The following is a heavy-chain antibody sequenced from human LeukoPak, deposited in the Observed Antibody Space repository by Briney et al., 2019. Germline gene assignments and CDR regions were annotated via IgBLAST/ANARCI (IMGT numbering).Heavy chain of an antibody. CDR3: ARHSYTLPDY. J-gene: IGHJ4*02. CDR1: GFTVSSNY. V-gene: IGHV3-66*04. Sequence: GGSLRLSRAASGFTVSSNYMSWVRQAPGKGLEWVSVIYSGGSTYYADSVKGRFTISGDNSKNTLFLQMNSLRVEDTAVYYCARHSYTLPDYWGQGTLVTVSS. CDR2: IYSGGST. D-gene: IGHD3-16*01.